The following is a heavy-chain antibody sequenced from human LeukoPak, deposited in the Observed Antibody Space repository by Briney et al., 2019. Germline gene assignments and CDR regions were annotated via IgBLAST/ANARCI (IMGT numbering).Heavy chain of an antibody. CDR2: ISSSSSYI. CDR3: ARYLIGFDY. V-gene: IGHV3-21*01. CDR1: GFTFTTYW. J-gene: IGHJ4*02. Sequence: GGSLRLSCVGSGFTFTTYWMSWVRQAPGKGLEWVSSISSSSSYIYYADSVKGRFTISRDNAKNSLYLQMNSLRAEDTAVYYCARYLIGFDYWGQGTLVTVSS. D-gene: IGHD3-16*02.